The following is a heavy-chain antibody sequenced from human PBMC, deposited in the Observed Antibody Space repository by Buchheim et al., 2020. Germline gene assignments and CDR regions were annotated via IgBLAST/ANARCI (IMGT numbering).Heavy chain of an antibody. Sequence: EVQLVESGGGLVEPGGSLRLSCAASGFTFSNYEMHWVRQVIGKGLEWVSTIGVGGDTYYPGSVKGRFTISRENANKSLYLQMNSLRAGDTAVYYCSRGAGELELRTMDVWSQGTT. J-gene: IGHJ6*02. CDR1: GFTFSNYE. CDR3: SRGAGELELRTMDV. CDR2: IGVGGDT. D-gene: IGHD1-7*01. V-gene: IGHV3-13*04.